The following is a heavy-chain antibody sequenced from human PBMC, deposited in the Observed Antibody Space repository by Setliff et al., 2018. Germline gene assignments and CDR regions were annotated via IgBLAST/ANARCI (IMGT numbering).Heavy chain of an antibody. CDR2: ITPIFETA. CDR1: GDTFSTYA. V-gene: IGHV1-69*06. D-gene: IGHD1-1*01. CDR3: ARDSVTLGQLERRGGFRYYDMDV. Sequence: GASVKVSCKASGDTFSTYALSWVRQAPGQGLEWVGGITPIFETAHYAQKFQDRVTITADKSTSTVYMELNSLISEDTAVYLCARDSVTLGQLERRGGFRYYDMDVWGQGTTVTVSS. J-gene: IGHJ6*02.